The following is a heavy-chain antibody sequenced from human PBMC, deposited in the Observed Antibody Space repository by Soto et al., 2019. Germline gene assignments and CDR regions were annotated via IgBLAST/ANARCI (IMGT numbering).Heavy chain of an antibody. CDR1: GFTFSSYA. Sequence: GSLRLSCAASGFTFSSYAMHWVRQAPGKGLEWVAVISYDGSNKYYADSVKGRFTISRDNSKNTLYLQMNSLRAEDTAVYYCARVGLPFMITFGGVIVHWGQGT. V-gene: IGHV3-30-3*01. CDR2: ISYDGSNK. CDR3: ARVGLPFMITFGGVIVH. J-gene: IGHJ4*02. D-gene: IGHD3-16*02.